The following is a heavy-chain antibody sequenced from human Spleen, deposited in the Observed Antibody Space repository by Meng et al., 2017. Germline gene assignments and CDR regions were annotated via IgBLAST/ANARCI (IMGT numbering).Heavy chain of an antibody. D-gene: IGHD3-10*01. CDR1: GYTFTSYG. CDR3: ARSVRGVIAY. CDR2: INPNSGGT. Sequence: ASVKVSCKASGYTFTSYGISWVRQAPGQGLEWMGWINPNSGGTNYAQKFQGRVTMTRDTSISTAYMELSRLRSDDTAVYYCARSVRGVIAYWGQGTLVTVSS. J-gene: IGHJ4*02. V-gene: IGHV1-2*02.